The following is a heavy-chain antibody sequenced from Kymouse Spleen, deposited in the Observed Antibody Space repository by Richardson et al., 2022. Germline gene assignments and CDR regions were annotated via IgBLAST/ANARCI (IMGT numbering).Heavy chain of an antibody. J-gene: IGHJ4*02. CDR2: ISYDGSNK. CDR1: GFTFSSYG. Sequence: QVQLVESGGGVVQPGRSLRLSCAASGFTFSSYGMHWVRQAPGKGLEWVAVISYDGSNKYYADSVKGRFTISRDNSKNTLYLQMNSLRAEDTAVYYCAKGWLVRGYFDYWGQGTLVTVSS. CDR3: AKGWLVRGYFDY. V-gene: IGHV3-30*18. D-gene: IGHD6-19*01.